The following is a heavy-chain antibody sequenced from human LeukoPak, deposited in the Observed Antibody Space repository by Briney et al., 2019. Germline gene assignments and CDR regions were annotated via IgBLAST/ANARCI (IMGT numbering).Heavy chain of an antibody. V-gene: IGHV3-48*01. Sequence: QPGGSLRLSCAASGFTFSSYSMNWVRQAPGKGLEWVSYISSSSSTIYYADSVKGRFTISRDNSKNTLYLQMNSLRAEDTAVYYCAKEPYSSSSPGYFDYWGQGTLVTVSS. D-gene: IGHD6-6*01. J-gene: IGHJ4*02. CDR1: GFTFSSYS. CDR2: ISSSSSTI. CDR3: AKEPYSSSSPGYFDY.